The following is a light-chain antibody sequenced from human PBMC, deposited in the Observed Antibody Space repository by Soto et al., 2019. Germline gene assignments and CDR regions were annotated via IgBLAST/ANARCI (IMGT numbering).Light chain of an antibody. CDR3: QQYDKSPRT. CDR1: QGIGDT. J-gene: IGKJ1*01. CDR2: DTS. Sequence: EIVMTQSPATLSVSPGEGATLSCRASQGIGDTLAWYQQKPGQTPRLLIYDTSIRATGIPDRFSGSGSDTDFTLTISRLEPEDFAVYYCQQYDKSPRTFGQGTKVDIK. V-gene: IGKV3D-15*01.